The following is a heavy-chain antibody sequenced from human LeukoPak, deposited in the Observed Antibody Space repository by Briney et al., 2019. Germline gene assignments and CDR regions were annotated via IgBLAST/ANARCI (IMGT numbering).Heavy chain of an antibody. CDR3: ARGYCSGGRCYDILNYQYGMDV. Sequence: ASVKVSCKSSGYTFTSYGIIWVRQAPGQGPEWMGWISVYNGNTNYAQRLQGRVTMTTDTSTSTAYMELRSLRSDDTAVYYCARGYCSGGRCYDILNYQYGMDVWGRGTTVTVSS. CDR1: GYTFTSYG. J-gene: IGHJ6*02. CDR2: ISVYNGNT. V-gene: IGHV1-18*01. D-gene: IGHD2-15*01.